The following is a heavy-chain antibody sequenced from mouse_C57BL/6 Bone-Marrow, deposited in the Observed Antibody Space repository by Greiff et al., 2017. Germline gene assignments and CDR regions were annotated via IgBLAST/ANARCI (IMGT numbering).Heavy chain of an antibody. CDR3: ASSRWLRDAY. CDR1: GYTFTSYG. CDR2: IYPRSGNT. D-gene: IGHD2-2*01. J-gene: IGHJ3*01. V-gene: IGHV1-81*01. Sequence: QVQLQQSGAELARPGASVKLSCKASGYTFTSYGISWVKQRPGQGLEWIGEIYPRSGNTYYNEKFKGKATLTADKSSSTAYMELRSLTSEDSAVYFCASSRWLRDAYWDRGTLITVSA.